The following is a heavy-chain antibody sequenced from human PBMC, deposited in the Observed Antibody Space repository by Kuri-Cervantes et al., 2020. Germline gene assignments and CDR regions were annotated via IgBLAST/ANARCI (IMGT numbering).Heavy chain of an antibody. V-gene: IGHV1-8*01. CDR1: GYTFTSYD. CDR3: ANLYSGYESYYYYYGMDV. D-gene: IGHD5-12*01. CDR2: MNPNSGNT. J-gene: IGHJ6*02. Sequence: ASVKVSCKASGYTFTSYDINWVRQATGQGLEWMGWMNPNSGNTGYAQKFQGRVTMTRNTSISTAYMELSSLRSEDTAVYYCANLYSGYESYYYYYGMDVWGQGTTGTVSS.